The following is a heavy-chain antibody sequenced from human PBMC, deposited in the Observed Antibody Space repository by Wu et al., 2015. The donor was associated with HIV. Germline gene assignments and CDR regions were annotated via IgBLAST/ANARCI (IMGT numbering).Heavy chain of an antibody. D-gene: IGHD5-18*01. Sequence: QVQLVQSGAEVKKPGASVKVSCKASGYTFSSYGITWVRQAPGQGLEWMGWISVHNGNIKYAQKLQGRVTMTTDTSTSTAYMELRSLRSDDTAVYYCARGGGYSHGYYDWFDPWGRGNPGHRLL. J-gene: IGHJ5*02. CDR3: ARGGGYSHGYYDWFDP. V-gene: IGHV1-18*01. CDR1: GYTFSSYG. CDR2: ISVHNGNI.